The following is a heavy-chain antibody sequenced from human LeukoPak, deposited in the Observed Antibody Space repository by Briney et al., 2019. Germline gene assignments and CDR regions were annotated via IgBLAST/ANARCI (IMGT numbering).Heavy chain of an antibody. Sequence: WSSVKVSCKASGGTFSSYAISWVRQAPGQGLEWMGRIIPIFGTANYAQKFQGSVTITTDESTSTAYMELSSLRSEDTAVYYCARERSSSDFDDWGQGTLVTVSS. V-gene: IGHV1-69*05. CDR1: GGTFSSYA. CDR3: ARERSSSDFDD. J-gene: IGHJ4*02. CDR2: IIPIFGTA. D-gene: IGHD6-13*01.